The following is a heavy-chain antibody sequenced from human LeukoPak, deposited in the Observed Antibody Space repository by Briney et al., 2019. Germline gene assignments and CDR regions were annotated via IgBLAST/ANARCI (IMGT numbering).Heavy chain of an antibody. J-gene: IGHJ4*02. CDR2: ISWNSGSI. Sequence: SLTLYCAASGFTCDDNALLWLRPAPGQDREGVSGISWNSGSIGYADAVKGRFTISRDNAKSSLYLQRNSLRAEDTALYYCAKDMGSYYYGSGGFGTHFDYWGQGTLVTVSS. CDR1: GFTCDDNA. D-gene: IGHD3-10*01. V-gene: IGHV3-9*01. CDR3: AKDMGSYYYGSGGFGTHFDY.